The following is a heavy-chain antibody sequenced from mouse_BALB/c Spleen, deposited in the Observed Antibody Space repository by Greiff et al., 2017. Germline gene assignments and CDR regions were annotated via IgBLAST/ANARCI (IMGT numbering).Heavy chain of an antibody. D-gene: IGHD2-10*02. Sequence: VQLQQPGAELVKPGASVKLSCKASGYTFTSYWMHWVKQRPGQGLEWIGEINPSNGRTNYNEKFKSKATLTVDKSSSTAYMQLSSLTSEDSAVYYCARSGYGNYPFAYWGQGTLVTVSA. CDR1: GYTFTSYW. V-gene: IGHV1S81*02. CDR3: ARSGYGNYPFAY. CDR2: INPSNGRT. J-gene: IGHJ3*01.